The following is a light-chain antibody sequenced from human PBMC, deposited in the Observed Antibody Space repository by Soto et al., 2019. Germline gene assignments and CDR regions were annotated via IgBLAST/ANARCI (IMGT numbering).Light chain of an antibody. CDR3: QQYSASPST. Sequence: EIVLTQSPGTLSLSPGERATLSCRASQSVSSSCLVWYQQKPGQALRLLIYGASSRATGIPDRFSGSGSGTDFALTISRLEPEDFAVYYCQQYSASPSTFGQGTKLGIK. J-gene: IGKJ2*01. CDR2: GAS. V-gene: IGKV3-20*01. CDR1: QSVSSSC.